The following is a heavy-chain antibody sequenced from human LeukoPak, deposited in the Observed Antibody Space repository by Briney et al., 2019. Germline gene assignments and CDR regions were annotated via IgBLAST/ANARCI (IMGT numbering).Heavy chain of an antibody. D-gene: IGHD3-3*01. V-gene: IGHV4-30-2*01. Sequence: PSETLSLTCAVSGGSISSGGYSWSWLRQPPGTGLEWIGYIYHSGSTYYNPSLKSRVTISVDRSKNQFSLKLSSVTAADTAVYYCARRPTYYDFWSGRKYYYYGMDVWGQGTTVTVSS. J-gene: IGHJ6*02. CDR3: ARRPTYYDFWSGRKYYYYGMDV. CDR1: GGSISSGGYS. CDR2: IYHSGST.